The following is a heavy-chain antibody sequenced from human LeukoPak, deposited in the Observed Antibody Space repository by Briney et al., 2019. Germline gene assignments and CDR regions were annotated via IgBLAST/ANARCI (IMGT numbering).Heavy chain of an antibody. Sequence: GASVKVSCKASGYTFTGYYMHWVRQAPGQGLEWMGWINPNSGGTNYAQNFQGRVTMTRATSISTAYMELSRLRSDDTAVYYCARAYQWLRLLVDYWGQGTLVTVSS. D-gene: IGHD5-12*01. J-gene: IGHJ4*02. CDR3: ARAYQWLRLLVDY. CDR1: GYTFTGYY. V-gene: IGHV1-2*02. CDR2: INPNSGGT.